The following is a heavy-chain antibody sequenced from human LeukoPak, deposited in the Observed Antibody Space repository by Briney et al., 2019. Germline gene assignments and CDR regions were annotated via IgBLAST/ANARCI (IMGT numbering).Heavy chain of an antibody. Sequence: GGSLRLSCAASGFTFSNYYMHWVRQAPGKGLEWVSSISFGSTHIYYADSIQGRFTISRDNAENSLYLQMNSLRAEDTAVYYCARDALYGSGPFDYWGQGTLVTVSS. J-gene: IGHJ4*02. V-gene: IGHV3-21*04. CDR1: GFTFSNYY. CDR2: ISFGSTHI. CDR3: ARDALYGSGPFDY. D-gene: IGHD3-10*01.